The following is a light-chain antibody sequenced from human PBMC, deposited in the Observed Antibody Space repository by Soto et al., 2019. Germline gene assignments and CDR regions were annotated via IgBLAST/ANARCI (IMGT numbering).Light chain of an antibody. V-gene: IGKV3-20*01. CDR3: QQYSTSRWT. Sequence: IVLPQSSGTLTLSPGERATLSCRASQSVRSNYLAWYQQGPGQAPRLLIFAASSRATGMPDRFSGSGSGTDFALSIIRPEPEDFGVYYCQQYSTSRWTFGQGTKVDIK. CDR1: QSVRSNY. CDR2: AAS. J-gene: IGKJ1*01.